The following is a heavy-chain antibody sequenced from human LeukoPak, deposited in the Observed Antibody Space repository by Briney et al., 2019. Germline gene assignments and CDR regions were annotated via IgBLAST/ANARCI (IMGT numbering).Heavy chain of an antibody. Sequence: ASVKVSCKASGYTFTGYYMHWVRQAPGQGLEWMGRINPNSGDTNYEQKFQGRVTMTRDTFISTAYMELNRLRSDGAAVYYCARSRDGYNLGYWGQGTLVTVSS. V-gene: IGHV1-2*06. D-gene: IGHD5-24*01. CDR1: GYTFTGYY. CDR3: ARSRDGYNLGY. CDR2: INPNSGDT. J-gene: IGHJ4*02.